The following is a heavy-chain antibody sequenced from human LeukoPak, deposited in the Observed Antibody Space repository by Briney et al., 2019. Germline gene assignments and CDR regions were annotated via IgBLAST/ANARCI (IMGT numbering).Heavy chain of an antibody. CDR3: ARQDRYRYYYDSSGHISH. CDR1: GFTVSSNY. V-gene: IGHV3-53*01. CDR2: IYSGGST. J-gene: IGHJ1*01. Sequence: GGSLRLSCAASGFTVSSNYMSWVRQAPGKGLQWVSVIYSGGSTYYADSVKGRFTISRDNSKNTLYLQMNSLRAEDPAVYYCARQDRYRYYYDSSGHISHWGQGTLVTVSS. D-gene: IGHD3-22*01.